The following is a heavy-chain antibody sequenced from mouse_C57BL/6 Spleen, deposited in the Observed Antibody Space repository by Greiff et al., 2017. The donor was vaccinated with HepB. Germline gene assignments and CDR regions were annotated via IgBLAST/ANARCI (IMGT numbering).Heavy chain of an antibody. D-gene: IGHD1-1*01. V-gene: IGHV1-53*01. CDR2: INPSNGGT. Sequence: QVHVKQPGTELVKPGASVKLSCKASGYTFTSYWMHWVKQRPGQGLEWIGNINPSNGGTNYNEKFKSKATLTVDKSSSTAYMQLSSLTSEDSAVYYCAREIYYYGSNYAMDYWGQGTSVTVSS. CDR3: AREIYYYGSNYAMDY. J-gene: IGHJ4*01. CDR1: GYTFTSYW.